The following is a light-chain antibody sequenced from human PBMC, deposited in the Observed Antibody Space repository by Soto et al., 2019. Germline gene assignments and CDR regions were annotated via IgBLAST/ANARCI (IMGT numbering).Light chain of an antibody. CDR2: GAS. Sequence: IVMTQSPATLSVSPGERATLSCRASQSVSSNLAWYQQKPGQAPRLLIYGASTRATGIPDRFSGSGSGTEFTLTISSLQSEDFAVYHCQQYNNWPPFFGQETKLEIK. CDR1: QSVSSN. J-gene: IGKJ2*01. V-gene: IGKV3-15*01. CDR3: QQYNNWPPF.